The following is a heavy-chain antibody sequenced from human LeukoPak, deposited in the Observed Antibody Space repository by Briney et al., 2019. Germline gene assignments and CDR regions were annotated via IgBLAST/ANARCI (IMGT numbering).Heavy chain of an antibody. D-gene: IGHD6-13*01. V-gene: IGHV3-30-3*01. CDR3: ARGLVRAAASTVGY. CDR2: ISYDGSNK. CDR1: GFTFSSYA. Sequence: PGGSLRLSCAASGFTFSSYAMHWVRQAPGKGLEWVAVISYDGSNKYYADSVKGRFTFSRDNSKNTLYLQMNSLRAEDTAVYYCARGLVRAAASTVGYWGQGTLVTVSS. J-gene: IGHJ4*02.